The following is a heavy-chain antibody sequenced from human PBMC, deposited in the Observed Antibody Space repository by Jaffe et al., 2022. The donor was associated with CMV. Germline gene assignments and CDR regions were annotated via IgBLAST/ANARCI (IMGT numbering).Heavy chain of an antibody. V-gene: IGHV3-48*02. D-gene: IGHD2-2*02. CDR2: ISSSSSTI. CDR1: GFTFSSYS. CDR3: ARDRIVVVPAAINEYYYYGMDV. Sequence: EVQLVESGGGLVQPGGSLRLSCAASGFTFSSYSMNWVRQAPGKGLEWVSYISSSSSTIYYADSVKGRFTISRDNAKNSLYLQMNSLRDEDTAVYYCARDRIVVVPAAINEYYYYGMDVWGQGTTVTVSS. J-gene: IGHJ6*02.